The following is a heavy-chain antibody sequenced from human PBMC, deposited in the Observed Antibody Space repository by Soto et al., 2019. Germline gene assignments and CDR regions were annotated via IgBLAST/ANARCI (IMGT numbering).Heavy chain of an antibody. Sequence: GGSLRLSCAASGFAFRSYAMSWVRQAPGKGLEWVSAISGSGGSTYYADSVQGRFTISRDNSKNTLYRQMNSRRAEDTAVYYCAKGVRAAAVNDAFDIWGQGTMVTVSS. CDR3: AKGVRAAAVNDAFDI. CDR1: GFAFRSYA. D-gene: IGHD6-13*01. CDR2: ISGSGGST. J-gene: IGHJ3*02. V-gene: IGHV3-23*01.